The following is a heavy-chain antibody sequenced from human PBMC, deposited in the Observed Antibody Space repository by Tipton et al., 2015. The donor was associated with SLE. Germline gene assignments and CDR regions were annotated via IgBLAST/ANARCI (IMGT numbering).Heavy chain of an antibody. CDR3: ATYQGDYGDQGWFDP. V-gene: IGHV4-4*08. Sequence: TLSLTCTVSGGSISSYYWSWIRQPPGKGLEWIGYIYTSGSANYNPSLKSRVTISVDTSKNQFSLKLSSVTAADTAVYYCATYQGDYGDQGWFDPWGQGTLVTVSS. CDR2: IYTSGSA. J-gene: IGHJ5*02. D-gene: IGHD4-17*01. CDR1: GGSISSYY.